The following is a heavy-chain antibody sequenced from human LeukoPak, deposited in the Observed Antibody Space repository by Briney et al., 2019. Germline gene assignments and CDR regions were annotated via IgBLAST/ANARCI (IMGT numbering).Heavy chain of an antibody. V-gene: IGHV4-34*01. CDR2: INHRGST. J-gene: IGHJ5*02. CDR3: ARGCSAGTPHNWFDP. Sequence: SSETLSLTCAVYGGSFSDYYWTWIRQPPGKGLEWIGEINHRGSTHYNPSLKSRVTISVDTSKKQFSLKLSSVTAADTAVYYCARGCSAGTPHNWFDPWGQGTLVTVSS. D-gene: IGHD6-13*01. CDR1: GGSFSDYY.